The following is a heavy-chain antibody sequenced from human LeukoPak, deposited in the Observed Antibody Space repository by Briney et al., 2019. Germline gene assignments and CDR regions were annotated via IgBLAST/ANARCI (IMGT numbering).Heavy chain of an antibody. CDR1: GFSLSTSGVG. D-gene: IGHD2-21*02. V-gene: IGHV2-5*02. CDR3: ARQYCGGDCWRWDY. J-gene: IGHJ4*02. Sequence: GSGPTLVNPTQTLTLTCTFSGFSLSTSGVGVGWIRQPPGKALEWLALIYWDDDKRYSPSLKSRLTITKDTSKNQVVLTMTNMDPVDTATYYCARQYCGGDCWRWDYWGQGTLVTVSS. CDR2: IYWDDDK.